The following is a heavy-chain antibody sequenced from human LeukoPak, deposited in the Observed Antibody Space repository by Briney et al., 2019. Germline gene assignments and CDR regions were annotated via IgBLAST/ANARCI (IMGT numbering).Heavy chain of an antibody. CDR1: GGSISISSYY. D-gene: IGHD6-19*01. Sequence: PSETLSLTCTVSGGSISISSYYWGWIRQPPGKGLEWIGSIYYSGSTYYNPSLKSRVTISVDTSKNQFSLKLSSVTAADTAVYCCARHHLIAVAGSPFDPWGQGTLVTVSS. CDR2: IYYSGST. CDR3: ARHHLIAVAGSPFDP. J-gene: IGHJ5*02. V-gene: IGHV4-39*07.